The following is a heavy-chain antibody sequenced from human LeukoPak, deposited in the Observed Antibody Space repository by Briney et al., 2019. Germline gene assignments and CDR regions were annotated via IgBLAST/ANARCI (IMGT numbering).Heavy chain of an antibody. V-gene: IGHV3-7*01. CDR2: IKQDGSEK. CDR3: ARADYDILTGPMDY. J-gene: IGHJ4*02. CDR1: GFTFSSYW. Sequence: GGSLRLSCAASGFTFSSYWMSWVRQAPGKGLEWVANIKQDGSEKYYVDSVKGRFTISRDNAKNSLYLQMNSLRAEDTAVYYCARADYDILTGPMDYWGQGTLVTVSS. D-gene: IGHD3-9*01.